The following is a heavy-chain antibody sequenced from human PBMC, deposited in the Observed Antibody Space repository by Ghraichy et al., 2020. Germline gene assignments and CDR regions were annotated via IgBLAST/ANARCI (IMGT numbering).Heavy chain of an antibody. J-gene: IGHJ6*02. Sequence: SETLSLTCTVSGGSISSYYWSWIRQPAGKGLEWIGRIYTSGSTNYNPSLKSRVTMSVDTSKNQFSLKLSSVTAADTAVYYCARDIAVGTKYPKNIYYYYGMDVWGQGTTVTVSS. CDR2: IYTSGST. CDR3: ARDIAVGTKYPKNIYYYYGMDV. D-gene: IGHD6-19*01. CDR1: GGSISSYY. V-gene: IGHV4-4*07.